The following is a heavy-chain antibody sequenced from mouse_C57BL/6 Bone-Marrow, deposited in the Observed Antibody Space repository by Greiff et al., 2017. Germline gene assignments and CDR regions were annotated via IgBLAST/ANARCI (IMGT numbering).Heavy chain of an antibody. Sequence: QVQLQQPGAELVMPGASVKLSCKASGYTFTSYWMHWVKQRPGQGLEWIGEIDPSDSYTNYNQKFQGKSTLTVAKSSSTAYMQLSSLTSEDSAVYYCARNYSNRYDVDYWGQGTTLTVSS. D-gene: IGHD2-5*01. CDR2: IDPSDSYT. CDR1: GYTFTSYW. V-gene: IGHV1-69*01. CDR3: ARNYSNRYDVDY. J-gene: IGHJ2*01.